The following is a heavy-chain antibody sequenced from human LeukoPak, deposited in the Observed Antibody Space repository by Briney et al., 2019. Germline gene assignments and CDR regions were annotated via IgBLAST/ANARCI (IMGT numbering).Heavy chain of an antibody. CDR1: GFRLTTYG. Sequence: PGGSLRLSCEVSGFRLTTYGTHWVRQAPGKGLEWVANIPFDGSDEYYVDSVKGRFTISRDNSKNTLYLQMNSLRAEDTAVYYCASFPWELRPTWGQGTLATVSS. V-gene: IGHV3-30*02. CDR2: IPFDGSDE. J-gene: IGHJ4*02. D-gene: IGHD1-26*01. CDR3: ASFPWELRPT.